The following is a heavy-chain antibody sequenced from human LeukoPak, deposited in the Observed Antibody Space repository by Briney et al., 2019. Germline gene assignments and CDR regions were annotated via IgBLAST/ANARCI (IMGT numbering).Heavy chain of an antibody. J-gene: IGHJ5*02. V-gene: IGHV4-34*01. CDR1: GGSFSGYY. CDR3: ARWPGWFDP. CDR2: INHSGST. D-gene: IGHD5-12*01. Sequence: TSETLSLTCAVSGGSFSGYYWSWIRQPPGKGLEWIGEINHSGSTNYNPSLKSRVTISVDTSKNQFSLKLSSVTAADTAVYYCARWPGWFDPWGQGTLVTVSS.